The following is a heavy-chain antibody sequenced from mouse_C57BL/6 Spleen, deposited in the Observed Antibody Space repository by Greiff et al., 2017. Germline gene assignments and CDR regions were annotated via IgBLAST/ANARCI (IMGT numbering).Heavy chain of an antibody. V-gene: IGHV3-6*01. CDR3: ARESGDYDGY. J-gene: IGHJ2*01. Sequence: DVKLQESGPGLVKPSQSLSLTCSVTGYSITSGYYWNWIRQFPGNKLEWMGYISYDGSNNYNPSLKNRISITRDTSKNQFFLKLNSVTTEDTATYYCARESGDYDGYWGQGTTLTVSS. CDR2: ISYDGSN. CDR1: GYSITSGYY. D-gene: IGHD2-4*01.